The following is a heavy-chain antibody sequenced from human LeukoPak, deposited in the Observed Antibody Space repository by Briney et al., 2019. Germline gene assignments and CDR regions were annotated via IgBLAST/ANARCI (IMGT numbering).Heavy chain of an antibody. CDR1: GFTFSSYA. V-gene: IGHV3-30*04. Sequence: GGSLRLSCAASGFTFSSYAMHWVRQAPGKGLEWVAVISYDGSNKYYADSVKGRFTISRDNSKNALYVQMNSLRAEDTAVYYCARAGFTFSDYFGSFFDYWGQGTLVTVSS. CDR3: ARAGFTFSDYFGSFFDY. D-gene: IGHD3-10*01. J-gene: IGHJ4*02. CDR2: ISYDGSNK.